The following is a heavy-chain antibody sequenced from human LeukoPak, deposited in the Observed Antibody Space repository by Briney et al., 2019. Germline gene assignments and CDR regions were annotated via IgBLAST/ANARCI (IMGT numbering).Heavy chain of an antibody. J-gene: IGHJ4*02. V-gene: IGHV3-23*01. Sequence: GGSLRLSCVGSGFTFSSYAMNWVRQAPGEGLAWVSAIGVRSGSAYYADSVQGRFTIYRDNFKNTLYLQMNSLRAEDTAVYYCSRSDYLDCWGQGTLVTVSS. CDR3: SRSDYLDC. CDR2: IGVRSGSA. CDR1: GFTFSSYA.